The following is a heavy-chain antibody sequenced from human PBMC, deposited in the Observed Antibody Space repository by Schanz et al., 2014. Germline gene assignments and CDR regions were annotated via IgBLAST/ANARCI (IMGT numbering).Heavy chain of an antibody. J-gene: IGHJ4*02. D-gene: IGHD2-2*01. Sequence: QVQLQESGPGLVKPSETLSLTCTVSSASIRTYYWSWIRQPPGKGLEWIGYIYYSGSTTYNPSLKRRVTISVDTSKKQFSLNLSSVPAADTAVYYCARGRVVPAAPEFDYWGQGILVTVSS. CDR2: IYYSGST. CDR1: SASIRTYY. V-gene: IGHV4-59*01. CDR3: ARGRVVPAAPEFDY.